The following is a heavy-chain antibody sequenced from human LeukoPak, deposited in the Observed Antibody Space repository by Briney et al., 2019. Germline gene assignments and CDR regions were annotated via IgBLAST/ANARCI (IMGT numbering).Heavy chain of an antibody. V-gene: IGHV1-2*02. J-gene: IGHJ4*02. CDR3: ARDKAGGPLQPHY. Sequence: GALVKVSCKASGYTFTGYYMHWVRQAPGQGLEWMGWINPNSGGTNYAQKFQGRVTMTRDTSISTAYMELSRLRSDDTAVYYCARDKAGGPLQPHYWGQGTLVTVSS. CDR2: INPNSGGT. D-gene: IGHD5-18*01. CDR1: GYTFTGYY.